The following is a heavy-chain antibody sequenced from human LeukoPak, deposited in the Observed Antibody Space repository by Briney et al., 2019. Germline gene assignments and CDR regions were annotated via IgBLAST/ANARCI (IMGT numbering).Heavy chain of an antibody. D-gene: IGHD3-22*01. CDR3: AIHYYYDSSGYFGAFDI. Sequence: GESLKISCKGSGYSFTSYWIGWVRQMPGKGLEWMGIIYPGDSDTTYSPSFQGQVTISADKSISTAYLQWSSLKASDTAMYYCAIHYYYDSSGYFGAFDIWGQGTMVTVSS. V-gene: IGHV5-51*01. CDR2: IYPGDSDT. CDR1: GYSFTSYW. J-gene: IGHJ3*02.